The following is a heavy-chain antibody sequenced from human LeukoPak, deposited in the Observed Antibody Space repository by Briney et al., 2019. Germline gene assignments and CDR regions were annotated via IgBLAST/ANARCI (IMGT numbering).Heavy chain of an antibody. Sequence: PGGSLRLSCAASGCTFSSYGMHAVRQAPGREVEGVALIRYDGRYKYNAGSVKGRFTISRDNSKNTLYLQMNSMRPEDTAVYYCAIDGAGSYFYSWGQGALVTVSP. D-gene: IGHD3-10*01. CDR1: GCTFSSYG. V-gene: IGHV3-30*02. CDR3: AIDGAGSYFYS. CDR2: IRYDGRYK. J-gene: IGHJ5*02.